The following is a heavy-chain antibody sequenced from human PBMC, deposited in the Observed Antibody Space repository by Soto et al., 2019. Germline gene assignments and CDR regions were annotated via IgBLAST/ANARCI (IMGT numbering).Heavy chain of an antibody. V-gene: IGHV4-31*02. CDR3: ARDHHTLGDYYGMDV. CDR2: IYYSGST. J-gene: IGHJ6*02. Sequence: PSETLSLTCNVSGASISISGYYLTLVRQFPGKGLEWIGYIYYSGSTSYNPSLKSRVVISVDTSMNQFSLTLSSVTAADTAVYYCARDHHTLGDYYGMDVWGQGTSVTVSS. CDR1: GASISISGYY. D-gene: IGHD3-10*01.